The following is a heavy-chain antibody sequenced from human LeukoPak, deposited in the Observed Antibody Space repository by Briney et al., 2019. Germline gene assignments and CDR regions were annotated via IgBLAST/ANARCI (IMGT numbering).Heavy chain of an antibody. Sequence: SETLSLTCSVSGASISSYYWSWIRQPPGKGLEWIGYIYYSGSTNYNPSLKSRVTMSVDTSKNQFSLNLNSVTATDTAVYYCARHWVGTGRTPSYPFDYGAKEPLVTVSS. J-gene: IGHJ4*01. D-gene: IGHD2-21*02. CDR1: GASISSYY. CDR3: ARHWVGTGRTPSYPFDY. V-gene: IGHV4-59*08. CDR2: IYYSGST.